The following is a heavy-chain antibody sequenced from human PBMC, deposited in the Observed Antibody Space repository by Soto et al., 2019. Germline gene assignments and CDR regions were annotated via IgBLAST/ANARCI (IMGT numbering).Heavy chain of an antibody. J-gene: IGHJ4*02. Sequence: QVQLQESGPGQVKPSETLSLTCTISGGSISIYYWSWVRQPPGHELEWIGYIYASGSPYYNPSLMSRVTISADTSKNQISLQLTSPTAADTAVYYCARGVGSSPPRYWGRGTLVTVSS. CDR2: IYASGSP. CDR3: ARGVGSSPPRY. CDR1: GGSISIYY. V-gene: IGHV4-59*01. D-gene: IGHD1-26*01.